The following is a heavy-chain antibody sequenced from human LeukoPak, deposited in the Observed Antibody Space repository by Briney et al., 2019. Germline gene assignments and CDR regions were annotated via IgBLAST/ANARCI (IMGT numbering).Heavy chain of an antibody. CDR3: ARESIAFGESPGNYGMDV. V-gene: IGHV3-30*04. D-gene: IGHD3-10*01. J-gene: IGHJ6*02. CDR1: GFTFSSYA. Sequence: GRSLRLSCAASGFTFSSYAMHWVRQAPGKGLEWVAVISYDGSNKYYADSVKGRFTISRDNAKNSLYLQMNSLRAEDTAVYYCARESIAFGESPGNYGMDVWGQGTTVTVSS. CDR2: ISYDGSNK.